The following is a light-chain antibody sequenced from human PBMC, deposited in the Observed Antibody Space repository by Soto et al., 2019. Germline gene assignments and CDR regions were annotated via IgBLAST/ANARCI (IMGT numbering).Light chain of an antibody. CDR1: QSVLDISRDKNY. V-gene: IGKV4-1*01. CDR3: QQYYSSPQLK. Sequence: IWVTQSPDSLAVSLGKRASISSKSSQSVLDISRDKNYLAWYQQKPGQPPKLLIYWASTRKSGVTDRFIGSRSGTDFTLSINNVQDEDVEVYHRQQYYSSPQLKFRQGTRMDIK. J-gene: IGKJ5*01. CDR2: WAS.